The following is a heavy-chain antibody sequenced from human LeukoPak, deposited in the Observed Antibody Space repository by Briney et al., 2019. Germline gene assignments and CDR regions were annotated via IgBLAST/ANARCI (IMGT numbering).Heavy chain of an antibody. D-gene: IGHD6-19*01. CDR2: ISDTGGRT. CDR3: ARDAVSYSSGYDEYFQH. J-gene: IGHJ1*01. CDR1: GITLSNYG. V-gene: IGHV3-23*01. Sequence: GGSLRLSCAVSGITLSNYGMTWVRQAPGKGLEWVAGISDTGGRTNYADSVKGRFTISRDNPKNTLYLQMNSLRAEDTAVYYCARDAVSYSSGYDEYFQHWGQGTLVTVSS.